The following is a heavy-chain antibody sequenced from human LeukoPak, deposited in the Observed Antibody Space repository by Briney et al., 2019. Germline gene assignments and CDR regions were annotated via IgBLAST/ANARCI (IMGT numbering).Heavy chain of an antibody. CDR3: ARGGHAFDI. V-gene: IGHV3-30*02. J-gene: IGHJ3*02. D-gene: IGHD3-16*01. CDR1: GFIFNTYV. Sequence: GGSLRLSCAASGFIFNTYVMHWVRQAPGKGLEWLAFIRYDGSNKNCADSVKGRFTISRDNTKNSLYLQMNSLRAEDTAVYYCARGGHAFDIWGQGTMVTVSS. CDR2: IRYDGSNK.